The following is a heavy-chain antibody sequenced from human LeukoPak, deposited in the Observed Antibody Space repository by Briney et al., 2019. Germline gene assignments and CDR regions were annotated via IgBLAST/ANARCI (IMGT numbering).Heavy chain of an antibody. CDR2: ISSSGSTI. V-gene: IGHV3-48*03. CDR1: GFTFSSYE. J-gene: IGHJ6*03. Sequence: GGSLRLSCAASGFTFSSYEMNWVRQAPGKGLEWVSYISSSGSTIYYADSVKGRFTISRDNAKNSLYLQMNSLRAEDTAVYYCARGSGSYYYYYMDVWGKGTTVTISS. CDR3: ARGSGSYYYYYMDV. D-gene: IGHD1-26*01.